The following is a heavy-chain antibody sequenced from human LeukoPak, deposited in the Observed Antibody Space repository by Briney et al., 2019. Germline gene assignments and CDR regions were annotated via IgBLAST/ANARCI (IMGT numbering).Heavy chain of an antibody. Sequence: SETLSLTCSVSGGSISSGFYYWVWIRQPPGKGLEWIGSIYYSGSTYYNPSLKSRLTMSVDTSKNQFSLNLSSVTAADTAVYYCARDGQQLVRGDWFDTWGQGTLVIVSS. CDR1: GGSISSGFYY. V-gene: IGHV4-39*07. D-gene: IGHD6-13*01. CDR3: ARDGQQLVRGDWFDT. J-gene: IGHJ5*02. CDR2: IYYSGST.